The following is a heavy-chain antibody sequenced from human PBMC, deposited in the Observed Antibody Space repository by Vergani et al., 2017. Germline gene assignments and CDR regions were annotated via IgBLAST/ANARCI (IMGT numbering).Heavy chain of an antibody. J-gene: IGHJ5*02. D-gene: IGHD5-18*01. Sequence: QVQLQESGPGLVKPSETLSLTCTVSGGSISSYYWSWIRQPPGKGLEWIGYIYYSGSTNYNPSLKSRVTISVDTSKNQFSLKLSSVTAADTAVYYCARVYEYSYGYWFDPWGQGTLVTVSP. CDR2: IYYSGST. CDR1: GGSISSYY. CDR3: ARVYEYSYGYWFDP. V-gene: IGHV4-59*01.